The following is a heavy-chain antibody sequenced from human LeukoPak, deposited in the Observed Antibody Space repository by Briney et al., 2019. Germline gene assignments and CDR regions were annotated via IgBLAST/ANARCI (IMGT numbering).Heavy chain of an antibody. CDR1: GYTFTGSF. CDR2: INPSTGGT. CDR3: ARGGANAYFFDY. V-gene: IGHV1-2*02. J-gene: IGHJ4*02. Sequence: GASIKVSCKASGYTFTGSFIHWVRQAPGQGLDWMGWINPSTGGTNYAQKFKGRVTMTRDTSISTVYMELTRLTSDDTAVYHCARGGANAYFFDYWGQGTLVTVSS. D-gene: IGHD2-2*01.